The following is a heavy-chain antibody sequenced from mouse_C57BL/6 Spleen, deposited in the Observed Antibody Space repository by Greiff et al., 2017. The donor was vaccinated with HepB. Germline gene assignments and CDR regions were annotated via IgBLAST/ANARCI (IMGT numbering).Heavy chain of an antibody. D-gene: IGHD1-1*01. CDR1: GFSLTSYG. CDR2: IWSDGST. V-gene: IGHV2-6-1*01. Sequence: VKLMESGPGLVAPSQSLSITCTVSGFSLTSYGVHWVRQPPGKGLEWLVVIWSDGSTTYNSALKSRLSISKDNSKSQVFLKMNSLQTDDTAMYYCARHSYYGSSLYWYFDVWGTGTTVTVSS. J-gene: IGHJ1*03. CDR3: ARHSYYGSSLYWYFDV.